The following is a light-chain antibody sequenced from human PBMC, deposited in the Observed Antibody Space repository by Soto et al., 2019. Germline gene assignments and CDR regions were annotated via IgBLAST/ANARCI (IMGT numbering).Light chain of an antibody. V-gene: IGLV2-8*01. Sequence: QSALTQPPSASGSPGQSVTISCAGTSSDVGGYNYVSWYQQCPGKVPKLMIYEVSERPSGVPDRFSGSKSGNTAFLTVSGLQAEDEADYYCLSYADTAYVFGTGTKLTVL. CDR1: SSDVGGYNY. CDR2: EVS. J-gene: IGLJ1*01. CDR3: LSYADTAYV.